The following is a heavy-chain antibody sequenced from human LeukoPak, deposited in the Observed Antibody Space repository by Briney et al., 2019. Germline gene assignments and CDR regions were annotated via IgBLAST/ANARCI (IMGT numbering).Heavy chain of an antibody. J-gene: IGHJ5*02. Sequence: PSETLSLTCTVSGGSISSYYWSWIRQPPGKGLEWIGEINHSGSTNYNPSLKSRVTISVDTPKNQFSLKLSSVTAADTAVYYCARLKTRLRYYYDSSGSKQGWFDPWGQGTLVTVSS. CDR3: ARLKTRLRYYYDSSGSKQGWFDP. CDR1: GGSISSYY. D-gene: IGHD3-22*01. V-gene: IGHV4-34*01. CDR2: INHSGST.